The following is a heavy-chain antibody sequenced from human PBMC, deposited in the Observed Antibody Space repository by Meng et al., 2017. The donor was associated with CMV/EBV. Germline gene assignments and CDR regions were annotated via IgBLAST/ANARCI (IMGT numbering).Heavy chain of an antibody. CDR2: VSYSGNT. D-gene: IGHD5-24*01. CDR3: ARDAYNSLDS. V-gene: IGHV4-59*01. J-gene: IGHJ5*02. Sequence: SETLSLTCSVSGASITSFYWTWVRQAPGKGLEWIGYVSYSGNTNYNPSFRSRVTISRETSRNQFSLHLTSVTAADTVVYFCARDAYNSLDSWGLGTLVTVSS. CDR1: GASITSFY.